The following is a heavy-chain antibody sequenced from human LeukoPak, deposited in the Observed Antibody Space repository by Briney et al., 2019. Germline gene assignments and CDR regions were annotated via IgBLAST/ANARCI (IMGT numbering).Heavy chain of an antibody. CDR3: ARGSIFGTDYYYYYGMDV. CDR1: GGSFSGYY. V-gene: IGHV4-34*01. D-gene: IGHD3-3*01. J-gene: IGHJ6*02. CDR2: INHSGST. Sequence: SETLSLTCAVYGGSFSGYYWSWIRQPPGKGLEWIEEINHSGSTNYNPSLKSRVTISVDTSKNQFSLKLNSVTAADTAVYYCARGSIFGTDYYYYYGMDVWGQGTTVTVSS.